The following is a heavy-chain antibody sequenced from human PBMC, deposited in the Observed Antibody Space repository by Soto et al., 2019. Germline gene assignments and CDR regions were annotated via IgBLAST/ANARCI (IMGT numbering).Heavy chain of an antibody. CDR3: AADLYYYMDV. V-gene: IGHV1-58*02. Sequence: ASVKVSCKASGYTFTSYGISWVRQAPGQRLEWIGWIVVGSGNTNYAQKFQERVTITRDMSTSTAYMELSSLRSEDTAVYYCAADLYYYMDVWGKGTTVTVSS. CDR1: GYTFTSYG. J-gene: IGHJ6*03. CDR2: IVVGSGNT.